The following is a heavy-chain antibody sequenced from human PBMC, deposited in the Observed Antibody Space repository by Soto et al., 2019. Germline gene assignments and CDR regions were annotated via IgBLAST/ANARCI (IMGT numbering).Heavy chain of an antibody. V-gene: IGHV1-2*06. CDR1: GDRFTTFY. CDR3: ARDGNFVLRGYSFGFDF. CDR2: MNVDTGGT. Sequence: ASVKVTCKASGDRFTTFYIHWVRQAPGQGLEWMGRMNVDTGGTTYAQKFQGRVTMTRDTSISTAYMEVTSVKSDDTAIYYCARDGNFVLRGYSFGFDFWGQGTRVTVS. J-gene: IGHJ4*02. D-gene: IGHD5-18*01.